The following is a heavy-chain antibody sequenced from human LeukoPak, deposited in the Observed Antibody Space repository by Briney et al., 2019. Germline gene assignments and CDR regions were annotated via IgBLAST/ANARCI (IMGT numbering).Heavy chain of an antibody. CDR3: ATDYWGALNY. CDR1: GFTFSSAW. Sequence: PGGSLRLSCAASGFTFSSAWMHWVRPVPGKGLVWVSRINTDGSDTTYADSVMGRYTISRDNAKNTLYLQMNSLRAEDTAIYYCATDYWGALNYWGRGTLVTVSS. V-gene: IGHV3-74*01. J-gene: IGHJ4*02. CDR2: INTDGSDT. D-gene: IGHD7-27*01.